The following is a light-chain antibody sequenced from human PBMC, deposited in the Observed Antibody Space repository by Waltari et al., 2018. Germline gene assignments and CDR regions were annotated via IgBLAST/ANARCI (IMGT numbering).Light chain of an antibody. CDR2: GST. V-gene: IGLV1-40*01. Sequence: QSVLTQPPSVSGAPGQRVTISCTGSGSNIGAGYDVPWYQQLPRAAPNLLIYGSTSRPLGVPARFFGSTSGTSASLAITGLQAEDEADYYCQSYDTSLSVVFGGGTKLTVL. CDR3: QSYDTSLSVV. J-gene: IGLJ3*02. CDR1: GSNIGAGYD.